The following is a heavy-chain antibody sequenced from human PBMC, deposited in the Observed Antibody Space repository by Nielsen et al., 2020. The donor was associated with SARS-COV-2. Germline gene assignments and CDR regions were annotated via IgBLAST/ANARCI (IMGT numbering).Heavy chain of an antibody. V-gene: IGHV3-7*05. CDR1: GFTFSSYW. J-gene: IGHJ5*02. CDR2: IKQDGSEK. CDR3: AREQREEIIVVVPAALNWFDP. Sequence: GESLKISCAASGFTFSSYWMSWVRQAPGKGLEWVANIKQDGSEKYYVDSVKGRFTISRDNAKNSLYLQMNSLRAEDTAVYYCAREQREEIIVVVPAALNWFDPWGQGTLVTVSS. D-gene: IGHD2-2*01.